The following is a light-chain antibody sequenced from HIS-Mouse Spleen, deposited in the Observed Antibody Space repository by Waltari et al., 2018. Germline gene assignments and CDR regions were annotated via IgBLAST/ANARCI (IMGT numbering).Light chain of an antibody. CDR3: AAWDDSLSGPV. CDR1: SSNIGSNY. Sequence: QPPSASGTPGQRVTISCSGSSSNIGSNYVYWYQQLPGTAPKLLIYRNNQRPSGVPDRFSGSKSGTSASLAIRGLRSEDEADYYCAAWDDSLSGPVFGGGTKLTVL. V-gene: IGLV1-47*01. J-gene: IGLJ3*02. CDR2: RNN.